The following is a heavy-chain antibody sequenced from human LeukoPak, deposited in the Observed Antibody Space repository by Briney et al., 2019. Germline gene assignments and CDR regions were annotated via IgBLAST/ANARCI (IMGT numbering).Heavy chain of an antibody. V-gene: IGHV3-23*01. Sequence: PGGSLRLSCAASGFTVGTYAMSWVRQAPGKGLGWVSAISGSDDGTYHADSVKGRFTISRDRSKNTLYLQMNGLRAEDTALYHCAKSRSVADAFDIWGHGAMVTVSS. CDR1: GFTVGTYA. CDR3: AKSRSVADAFDI. D-gene: IGHD6-19*01. J-gene: IGHJ3*02. CDR2: ISGSDDGT.